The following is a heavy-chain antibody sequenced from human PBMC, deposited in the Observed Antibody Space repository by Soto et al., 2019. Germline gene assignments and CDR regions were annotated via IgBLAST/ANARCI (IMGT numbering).Heavy chain of an antibody. V-gene: IGHV3-33*01. CDR1: GFTFSSYG. CDR2: IWYDGSNK. D-gene: IGHD1-7*01. CDR3: ARGVWNFRDPYYYYGMDV. Sequence: WSLRLSCAASGFTFSSYGMHWVRQAPGKGLEWVAVIWYDGSNKYYADSVKGRFTISRDNSKNTLYLQMNSLRAEDTAVYYCARGVWNFRDPYYYYGMDVWGQGTTVTVSS. J-gene: IGHJ6*02.